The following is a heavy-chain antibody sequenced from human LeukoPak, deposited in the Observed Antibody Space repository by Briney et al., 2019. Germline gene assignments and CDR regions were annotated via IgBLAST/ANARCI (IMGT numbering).Heavy chain of an antibody. D-gene: IGHD3-22*01. CDR3: ARGSYYYDSSGYYYGGHYFGY. V-gene: IGHV3-20*04. CDR1: GFTFDDYG. Sequence: GGSLRLSCAASGFTFDDYGMSWVRQAPGKGLEWVSGINWNGGSTGYADSVKGRFTISRDNAKNSLYLQMNSLRAEDTALYYCARGSYYYDSSGYYYGGHYFGYWGQGTLVTVSS. CDR2: INWNGGST. J-gene: IGHJ4*02.